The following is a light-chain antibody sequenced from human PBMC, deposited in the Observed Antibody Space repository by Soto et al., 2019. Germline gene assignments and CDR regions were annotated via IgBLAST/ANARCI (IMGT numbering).Light chain of an antibody. CDR3: QQYNSYSRT. CDR2: KAS. V-gene: IGKV1-5*03. CDR1: QGISSW. J-gene: IGKJ1*01. Sequence: IQMTQSPTSVSASVVDRVTISCRASQGISSWLAWYQHKPGKAPKLLIYKASSLESGVPSRFSGSGSGTEFTLTISSLQPDDFATYYCQQYNSYSRTFGQGTKVDI.